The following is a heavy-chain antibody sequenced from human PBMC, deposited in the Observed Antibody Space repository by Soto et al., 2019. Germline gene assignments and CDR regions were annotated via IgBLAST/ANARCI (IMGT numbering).Heavy chain of an antibody. D-gene: IGHD6-19*01. CDR2: IFYSGST. CDR3: ARVGSSGWSPDF. J-gene: IGHJ4*02. CDR1: GGSISSGGYY. Sequence: SETLSLTCTVSGGSISSGGYYWTWIRQPPGKGLEWIGYIFYSGSTNYNPSLRSRVTMSVDTSKNQFSLKLNSVTTADTAIYYCARVGSSGWSPDFWGQGTLVTVSS. V-gene: IGHV4-61*08.